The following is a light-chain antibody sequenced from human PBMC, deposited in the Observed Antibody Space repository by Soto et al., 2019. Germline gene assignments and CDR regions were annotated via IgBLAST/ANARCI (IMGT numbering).Light chain of an antibody. Sequence: EIVLTQSPGTLSLSLGERATLSCRASQSVSSSYLAWYQQKPGQAPRLLMYGASSRATGIPDRCSGSGSGTDFTLTISRLEPEEYAVYYCQQYGSSPPWTFGQGTKVDIK. CDR3: QQYGSSPPWT. J-gene: IGKJ1*01. CDR2: GAS. CDR1: QSVSSSY. V-gene: IGKV3-20*01.